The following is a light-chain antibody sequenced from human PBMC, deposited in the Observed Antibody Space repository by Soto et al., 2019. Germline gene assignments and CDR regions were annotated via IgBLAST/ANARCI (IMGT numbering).Light chain of an antibody. CDR3: PQYYSYPRT. CDR1: QGISSY. V-gene: IGKV1-8*01. J-gene: IGKJ1*01. CDR2: AAS. Sequence: AIRMTRSPSSLSASTGIRVTITCRASQGISSYLAWYQQKPGKAPKLLIYAASTLQSGVPSRFSGSGSGTDFTLTISCLQSEDFATYYCPQYYSYPRTFGQGTKVHIK.